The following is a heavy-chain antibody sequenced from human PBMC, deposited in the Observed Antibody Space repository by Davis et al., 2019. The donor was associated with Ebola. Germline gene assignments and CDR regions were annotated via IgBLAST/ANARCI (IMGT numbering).Heavy chain of an antibody. D-gene: IGHD3-9*01. Sequence: HTGGSLRLFCAASGFTFRSYWMHCVRQAPGKGLVWVSRITSDGGSTGYADPVKGRFTISRDNAKNTLYLQMNGLRAEDTAVYYCAKDFEYENGYWGQGTLVTISS. CDR2: ITSDGGST. CDR1: GFTFRSYW. CDR3: AKDFEYENGY. V-gene: IGHV3-74*01. J-gene: IGHJ4*02.